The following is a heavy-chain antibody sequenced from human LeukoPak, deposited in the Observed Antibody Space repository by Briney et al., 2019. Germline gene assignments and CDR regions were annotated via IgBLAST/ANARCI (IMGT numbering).Heavy chain of an antibody. Sequence: GGSLRLSCAASGFTFSSYAMSWVRQAPGKGLEWVSAISGSGGSTYYADSVKGRFTISRDNSKNTLYLQMNSLRAEDTAVYYCAKDPLYDFWINPNWFDPWGQGTLVTVSS. J-gene: IGHJ5*02. CDR3: AKDPLYDFWINPNWFDP. CDR2: ISGSGGST. CDR1: GFTFSSYA. D-gene: IGHD3-3*01. V-gene: IGHV3-23*01.